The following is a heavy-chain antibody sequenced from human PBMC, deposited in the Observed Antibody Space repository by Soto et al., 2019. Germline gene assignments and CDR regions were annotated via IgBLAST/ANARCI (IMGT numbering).Heavy chain of an antibody. CDR1: GGSISSGGYY. CDR2: IYYSGST. CDR3: ARVPEVRGVIDY. Sequence: SETLSLTCTVSGGSISSGGYYWSWIRQHPGKGLEWIGYIYYSGSTYYNPSLKSRVTISVDTSKNQFSLKLSSVTAADTAVYYCARVPEVRGVIDYWGQGTLVTVSS. V-gene: IGHV4-31*03. D-gene: IGHD3-10*01. J-gene: IGHJ4*02.